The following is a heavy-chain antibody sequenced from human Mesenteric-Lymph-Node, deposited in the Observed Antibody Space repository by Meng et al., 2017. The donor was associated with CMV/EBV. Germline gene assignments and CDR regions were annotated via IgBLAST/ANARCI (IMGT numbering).Heavy chain of an antibody. Sequence: GGSLRLSCAASGFTFSSYSMNWVRQAPGKGLEWVSSISSSSYIYYADSVKGRFTISRDNAKNSLYLQMNSLRAEDTAVYYCARWEQLVPVKTLYYYYGMDVWGQGTTVTVSS. CDR1: GFTFSSYS. D-gene: IGHD6-13*01. V-gene: IGHV3-21*01. CDR2: ISSSSYI. J-gene: IGHJ6*02. CDR3: ARWEQLVPVKTLYYYYGMDV.